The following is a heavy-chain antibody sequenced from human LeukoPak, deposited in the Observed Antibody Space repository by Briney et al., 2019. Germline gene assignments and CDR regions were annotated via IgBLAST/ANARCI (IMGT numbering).Heavy chain of an antibody. CDR2: IYYTGST. V-gene: IGHV4-61*05. J-gene: IGHJ4*02. D-gene: IGHD3-22*01. CDR3: ASLLGSGSDFDY. Sequence: SETLSLTCTVSGGSISSSSYYWGWIRQPPGKGLEWIGYIYYTGSTNYNPSLKSRVIISVDTSKNQLSLKLGSVTAADTAVYYCASLLGSGSDFDYWGQGTLVTVSS. CDR1: GGSISSSSYY.